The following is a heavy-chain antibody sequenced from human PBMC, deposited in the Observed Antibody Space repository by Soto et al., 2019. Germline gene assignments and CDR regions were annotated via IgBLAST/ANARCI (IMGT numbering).Heavy chain of an antibody. D-gene: IGHD6-13*01. V-gene: IGHV4-39*01. CDR3: ARPDSSSWAAPFGS. Sequence: PSETLSLTCTVSGGSISSSSYYWGWIRQPPGKGLEWIGSIYYSGSTYFNPSLRSRVTISFDTSKNQFSLRLTSVTASDTAVYYCARPDSSSWAAPFGSWGQGTLVTVSS. CDR1: GGSISSSSYY. J-gene: IGHJ4*02. CDR2: IYYSGST.